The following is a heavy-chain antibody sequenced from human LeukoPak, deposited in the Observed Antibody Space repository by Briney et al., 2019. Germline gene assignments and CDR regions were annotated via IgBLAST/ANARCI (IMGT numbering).Heavy chain of an antibody. CDR2: IYSSGST. CDR1: GGSISSYY. D-gene: IGHD6-19*01. J-gene: IGHJ4*02. Sequence: PSETLSLSCTVSGGSISSYYWNWIRQPAGKGLEWIGRIYSSGSTNYNPSLKSRVTMSVDTSKNQFSLKVISVTAADTAVYYCAREGQWLVRYFDYWGQGTLVTVSS. CDR3: AREGQWLVRYFDY. V-gene: IGHV4-4*07.